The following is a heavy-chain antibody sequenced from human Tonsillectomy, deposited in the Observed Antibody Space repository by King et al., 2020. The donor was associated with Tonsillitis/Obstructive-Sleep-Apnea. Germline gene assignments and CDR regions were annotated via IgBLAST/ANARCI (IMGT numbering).Heavy chain of an antibody. CDR1: GDSISSYY. CDR3: ARDMVLEAGGDAFDI. J-gene: IGHJ3*02. Sequence: QLQESGPGLVKPSETLSLTCTVSGDSISSYYWSWIRQPPGKGLEWIGYIYYSGSTNYNPSLKSRVTISVDTSKKQFSLKLSSVTAADTAVYYCARDMVLEAGGDAFDIWGQGTVVTVSS. V-gene: IGHV4-59*01. CDR2: IYYSGST. D-gene: IGHD2-8*01.